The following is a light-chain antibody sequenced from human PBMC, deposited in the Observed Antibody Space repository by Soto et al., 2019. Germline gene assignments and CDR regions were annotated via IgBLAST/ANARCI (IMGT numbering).Light chain of an antibody. CDR2: GAS. CDR3: QQYSDFPYT. CDR1: QRISSRN. Sequence: EIVLTQSPGTLSLAPRERATLSCRASQRISSRNFAWYQQKPGQPPRLLIYGASSRATGIPDRFSGSGSVTDFTLTINRLEPEDFAVCYCQQYSDFPYTFGQGTKLEV. J-gene: IGKJ2*01. V-gene: IGKV3-20*01.